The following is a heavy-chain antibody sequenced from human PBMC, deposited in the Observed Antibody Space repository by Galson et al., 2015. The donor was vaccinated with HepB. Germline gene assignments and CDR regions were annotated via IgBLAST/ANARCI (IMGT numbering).Heavy chain of an antibody. D-gene: IGHD3-10*01. J-gene: IGHJ5*02. V-gene: IGHV2-5*02. Sequence: PALVKPTQTLTLTCTLSGVSLSSGGVGVGWIRPPPGKALEWLAVIYWDGNERYSSSLKTRLTITKDTSKNQVFLTMTNMDPVDTATYYCAHRRSAMVRGADVAWFDPWGQGTLVTVSS. CDR1: GVSLSSGGVG. CDR3: AHRRSAMVRGADVAWFDP. CDR2: IYWDGNE.